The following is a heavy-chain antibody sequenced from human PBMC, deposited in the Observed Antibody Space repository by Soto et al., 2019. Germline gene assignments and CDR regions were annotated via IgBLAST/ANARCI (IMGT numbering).Heavy chain of an antibody. CDR1: GFTFSNYA. CDR3: AKFFVDMGSSSGWPWSFHF. CDR2: ISGSGGTT. Sequence: EVQLLDSGGGLVQPGRSLRLSCAASGFTFSNYAMSWVRQAPGQGLDWVSAISGSGGTTYYADSVKGRFTISRDNSKNTLFLQMNSLRAEDAAVYYCAKFFVDMGSSSGWPWSFHFWGQGTLVTVTS. J-gene: IGHJ4*02. V-gene: IGHV3-23*01. D-gene: IGHD6-25*01.